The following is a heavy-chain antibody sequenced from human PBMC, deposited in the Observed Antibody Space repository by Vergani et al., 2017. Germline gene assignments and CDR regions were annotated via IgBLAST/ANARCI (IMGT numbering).Heavy chain of an antibody. D-gene: IGHD3-3*01. V-gene: IGHV3-73*01. CDR1: GGSMSGYY. CDR2: IRDKTYNYAT. CDR3: YYDFWAGYESGDV. Sequence: VRLQESGPGLVKPSETLSLTCSVSGGSMSGYYWSWIRQPPGKELEWIGRIRDKTYNYATAYAVSVKGRFIISRDDSKKTAYLQMNRLTIEDTAVYYCYYDFWAGYESGDVWGKGTTVTVSS. J-gene: IGHJ6*04.